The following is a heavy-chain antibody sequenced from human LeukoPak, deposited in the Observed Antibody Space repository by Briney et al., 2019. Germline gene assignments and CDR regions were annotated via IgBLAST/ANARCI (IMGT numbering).Heavy chain of an antibody. V-gene: IGHV3-74*01. CDR3: ARDHHRRLYDSQARDTFDV. CDR1: GFTFSSYG. CDR2: INGDGSTT. J-gene: IGHJ3*01. D-gene: IGHD3-22*01. Sequence: PGRSLRLSCAASGFTFSSYGMHWVRQAPGKGLVSVSRINGDGSTTSYADSVKGRFTISRDNAKNTLYLQMNSLRAEDTAVYYCARDHHRRLYDSQARDTFDVWGQGTVVTVSS.